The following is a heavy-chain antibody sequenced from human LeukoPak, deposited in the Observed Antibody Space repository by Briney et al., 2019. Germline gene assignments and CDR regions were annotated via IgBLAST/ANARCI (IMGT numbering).Heavy chain of an antibody. CDR1: GFTFDDYG. J-gene: IGHJ1*01. CDR2: INWNGGST. D-gene: IGHD6-19*01. V-gene: IGHV3-20*04. Sequence: SGGSLRLSCAASGFTFDDYGMSWVRQAPGKGLEWVSGINWNGGSTGYADSVKGRFTISRDNAKNSLYLQMNSLRAEDTALYYCARVPRTVVGTKDAKYFQHWGQGTLVTVSS. CDR3: ARVPRTVVGTKDAKYFQH.